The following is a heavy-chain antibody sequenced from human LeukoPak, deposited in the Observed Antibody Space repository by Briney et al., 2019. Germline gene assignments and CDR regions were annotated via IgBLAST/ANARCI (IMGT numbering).Heavy chain of an antibody. CDR1: GFTFSGYA. CDR2: ISSDSRII. CDR3: ATDTYDYVWGSP. Sequence: PGGSLRLSCAASGFTFSGYAMAWIRQAPGKGLEWLSQISSDSRIIYYADSVKGRFTISRDNARQSLYLQMNSLRADDTAVYYCATDTYDYVWGSPWGQGTLVTVSS. D-gene: IGHD3-16*01. J-gene: IGHJ5*02. V-gene: IGHV3-11*01.